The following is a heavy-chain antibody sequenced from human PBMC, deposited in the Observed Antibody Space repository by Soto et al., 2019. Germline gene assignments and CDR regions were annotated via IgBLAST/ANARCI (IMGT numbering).Heavy chain of an antibody. CDR1: GFTFDDYA. Sequence: EVQLVESGGGLVQPGRSLRLSCAASGFTFDDYAMHWVRQAPGKGLEWVSGISWNSGSIGYADSVKGRFTISRDNAKNSLYLQMNSLRAEDTALYYCAKDSGLAGAGGLENWGQGTLVTVSS. D-gene: IGHD6-19*01. J-gene: IGHJ4*02. CDR3: AKDSGLAGAGGLEN. CDR2: ISWNSGSI. V-gene: IGHV3-9*01.